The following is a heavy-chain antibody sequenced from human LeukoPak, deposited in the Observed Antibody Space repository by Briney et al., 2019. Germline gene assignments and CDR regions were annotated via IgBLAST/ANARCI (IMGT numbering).Heavy chain of an antibody. D-gene: IGHD3-16*01. CDR1: GGTFSSYA. V-gene: IGHV1-69*06. Sequence: ASVKVSCKASGGTFSSYAISWVRQAPGQGLEWMGGIIPIFGTANYAQKFQGRVTITADKSTSTAYMELSSLRSEDTAVFYCARSGIRLGEYGHDGFDIWGQGTMVTVSS. CDR3: ARSGIRLGEYGHDGFDI. J-gene: IGHJ3*02. CDR2: IIPIFGTA.